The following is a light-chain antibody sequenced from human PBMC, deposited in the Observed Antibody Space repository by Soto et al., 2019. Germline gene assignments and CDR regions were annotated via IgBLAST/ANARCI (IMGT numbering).Light chain of an antibody. J-gene: IGKJ1*01. CDR1: QDIGYS. CDR2: TAA. CDR3: QQYNSDPRT. V-gene: IGKV1-16*02. Sequence: DIQMTQSPSSLSASVGARVTITCRASQDIGYSLGWFQQRPGKAPKSLIYTAATLQSGVSSKCSGSGSGTLFTRIISSLQPEDFGTYSCQQYNSDPRTFGQGTKVEIK.